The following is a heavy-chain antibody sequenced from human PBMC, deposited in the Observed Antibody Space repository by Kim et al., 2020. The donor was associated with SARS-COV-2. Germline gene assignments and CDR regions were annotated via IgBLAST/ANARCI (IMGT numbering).Heavy chain of an antibody. Sequence: ASVKVSCKASGYTFTSYGISWVRQAPGQGLEWMGWISAYNGNTNYAQKLQGRVTMTTDTSTSTAYMELRSLRSDDTAVYYCARDLYDYVWGSYLADTNAFDIWGQGTMVTVSS. CDR3: ARDLYDYVWGSYLADTNAFDI. V-gene: IGHV1-18*04. J-gene: IGHJ3*02. D-gene: IGHD3-16*01. CDR1: GYTFTSYG. CDR2: ISAYNGNT.